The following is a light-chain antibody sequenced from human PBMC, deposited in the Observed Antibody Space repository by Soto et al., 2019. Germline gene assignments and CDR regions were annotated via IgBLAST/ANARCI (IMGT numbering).Light chain of an antibody. Sequence: QPVLTQPPSASASLGASVTLTCTLSSGYSNYKVDWYQQRPGKGPRFVMRVGTGGIVGSKGVGIPDRLSVLGSGLSRYLTVKNIQEEDESDYYCGAHHGGGNNIDVVFGAGTKLTVL. CDR2: VGTGGIVG. CDR3: GAHHGGGNNIDVV. V-gene: IGLV9-49*01. J-gene: IGLJ2*01. CDR1: SGYSNYK.